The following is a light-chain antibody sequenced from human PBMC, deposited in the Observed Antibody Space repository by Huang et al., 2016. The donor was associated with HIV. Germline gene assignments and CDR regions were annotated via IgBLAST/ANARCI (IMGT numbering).Light chain of an antibody. J-gene: IGKJ1*01. CDR3: QQYVTSPWT. Sequence: EIMLTQSPGPVSLSPGERTTLSCRASQSVSSNYLAWYQQKPGQAPRLLIYGASSRATGIPDRFSGSGSVTDFTLTISRLEPEDFAVYFCQQYVTSPWTFGQGTKVEIK. CDR1: QSVSSNY. CDR2: GAS. V-gene: IGKV3-20*01.